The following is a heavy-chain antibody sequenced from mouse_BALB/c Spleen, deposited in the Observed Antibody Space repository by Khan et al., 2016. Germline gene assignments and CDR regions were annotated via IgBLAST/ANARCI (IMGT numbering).Heavy chain of an antibody. Sequence: QIQLVQSGPELKKPGETVKISCKTSGYTFTDYSVHWVKQAPGKGLKWVGWINTETGEPTYADDFKGRFAFSLETSASTAYLQINNLENDDTSTLFFARRWWAMDYWGQGTSVTVSS. V-gene: IGHV9-2-1*01. CDR3: ARRWWAMDY. CDR1: GYTFTDYS. J-gene: IGHJ4*01. CDR2: INTETGEP. D-gene: IGHD1-1*02.